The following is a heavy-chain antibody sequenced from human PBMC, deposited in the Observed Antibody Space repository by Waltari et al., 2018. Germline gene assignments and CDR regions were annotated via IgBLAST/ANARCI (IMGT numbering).Heavy chain of an antibody. CDR1: GFTFSSYG. Sequence: QVQLVESGGGVVQPGGSLRLSCAASGFTFSSYGMHWVRQAPGKGLVLVAFIRLDGSNKSYAACVKGRFTISRDNSKSTLYLQMNSLRAEDTAVYYWAKPTPAGTRDAFDIWGQGTMVTVSS. CDR3: AKPTPAGTRDAFDI. D-gene: IGHD1-1*01. CDR2: IRLDGSNK. J-gene: IGHJ3*02. V-gene: IGHV3-30*02.